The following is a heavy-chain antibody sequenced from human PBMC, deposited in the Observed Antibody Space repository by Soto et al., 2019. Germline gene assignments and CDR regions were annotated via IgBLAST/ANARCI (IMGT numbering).Heavy chain of an antibody. D-gene: IGHD3-10*01. CDR1: GGSISSSSYY. V-gene: IGHV4-61*05. CDR2: IYYSGST. Sequence: SETLSLTCTVSGGSISSSSYYWSWIRQPPGKGLEWIGYIYYSGSTNYNPSLKSRVTISVDTSKNQFSLKLNSMTAADTAVYYCARHNYGSGSTYFDYWGQGTLVTVSS. CDR3: ARHNYGSGSTYFDY. J-gene: IGHJ4*02.